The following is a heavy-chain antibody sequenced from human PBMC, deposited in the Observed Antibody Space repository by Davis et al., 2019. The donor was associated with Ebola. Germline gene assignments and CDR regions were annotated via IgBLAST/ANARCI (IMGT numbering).Heavy chain of an antibody. J-gene: IGHJ2*01. Sequence: MPSETLSLTCAVSGGSISSSNWWSWVRQPPGQGLEWIGYIHYNGHTNYNPSLNGRLTLSLDTSKNMISLSLSSVTAADTAVYYCARMSRDIVVDYWYHALWGRGTLVTVSS. D-gene: IGHD5-12*01. CDR1: GGSISSSNW. CDR3: ARMSRDIVVDYWYHAL. CDR2: IHYNGHT. V-gene: IGHV4-4*02.